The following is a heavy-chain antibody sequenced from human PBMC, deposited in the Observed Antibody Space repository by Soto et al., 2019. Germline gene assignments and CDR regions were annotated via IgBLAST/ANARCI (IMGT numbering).Heavy chain of an antibody. CDR1: GFTFSSYS. D-gene: IGHD1-1*01. V-gene: IGHV3-48*02. J-gene: IGHJ1*01. CDR3: ASGKDDAEGGY. CDR2: ISSSSSTI. Sequence: EVQLVESGGGLVQPGGSLRLSCAASGFTFSSYSMNWVRQAPGKGLEWVSYISSSSSTIYYADSVKGRFTISRDNAKNALYLQMNSRRDEDTAVYYCASGKDDAEGGYWGQGRLVTVSS.